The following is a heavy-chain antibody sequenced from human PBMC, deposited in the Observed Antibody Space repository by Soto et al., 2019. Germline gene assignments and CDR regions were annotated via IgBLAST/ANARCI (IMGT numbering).Heavy chain of an antibody. V-gene: IGHV4-61*01. CDR3: ARDSSRYGSSTSCPGIDY. CDR2: IYYSGST. D-gene: IGHD2-2*01. CDR1: GFSVSSGSYY. J-gene: IGHJ4*02. Sequence: LETLSLTCTVSGFSVSSGSYYWIWIRQPPGKGLEWIGYIYYSGSTNYNPSLKSRVTISVDTSKNQFSLKLSSVTAADTAVYYCARDSSRYGSSTSCPGIDYWGQGTLVTVCS.